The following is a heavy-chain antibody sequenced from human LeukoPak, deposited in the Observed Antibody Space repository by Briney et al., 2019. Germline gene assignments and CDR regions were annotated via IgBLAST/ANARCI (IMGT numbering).Heavy chain of an antibody. V-gene: IGHV1-3*01. Sequence: ASVKVSCKASGYTFAKHAIHWVRQAPGQRLEWMGRINAGNGNTKYSQKFQGRVTITRDTSASTAYMELSSLRSEDTAVYYCARENSGWYYFDYWGQGTLVTVSS. J-gene: IGHJ4*02. CDR2: INAGNGNT. D-gene: IGHD6-19*01. CDR3: ARENSGWYYFDY. CDR1: GYTFAKHA.